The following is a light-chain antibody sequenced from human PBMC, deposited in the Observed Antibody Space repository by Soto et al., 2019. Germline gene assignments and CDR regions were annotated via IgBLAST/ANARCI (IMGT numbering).Light chain of an antibody. CDR3: QQTFSTPYT. Sequence: DIQMTQSPPSLSASVGDRVTITCRASQTISTYLNLYQQKPGKAPKLLIFAASSLESGVPSSVSGSGSGTDFTLAIGSLQPAGFALYYCQQTFSTPYTFGQGPKLEIK. J-gene: IGKJ2*01. CDR1: QTISTY. CDR2: AAS. V-gene: IGKV1-39*01.